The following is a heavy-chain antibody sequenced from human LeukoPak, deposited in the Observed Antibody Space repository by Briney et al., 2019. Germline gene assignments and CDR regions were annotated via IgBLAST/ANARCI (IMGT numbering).Heavy chain of an antibody. Sequence: ASVTVSCKASGYTFTGYYMHWVRQAPGQGLEWMGWINPKSGGTNYAQNFQGTVTMTRDTSISTVYMELSGLTSDDTAVYYCARASVSESIVVIRGFDYWGQGTLVTVSS. V-gene: IGHV1-2*02. J-gene: IGHJ4*02. CDR1: GYTFTGYY. CDR2: INPKSGGT. CDR3: ARASVSESIVVIRGFDY. D-gene: IGHD3-22*01.